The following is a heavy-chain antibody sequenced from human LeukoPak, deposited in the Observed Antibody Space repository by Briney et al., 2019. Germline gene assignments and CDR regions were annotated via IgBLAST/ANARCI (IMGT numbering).Heavy chain of an antibody. V-gene: IGHV1-8*01. CDR3: VRPPPNWGADF. Sequence: ASENVSRKASGYTFTSYDINVIRQATGQGLEWMVRMSPNSGITGYAQKFQGRVTMTRESSTGTAYLELSSLRSEVSAVYYCVRPPPNWGADFWGQGTLVTVSS. CDR2: MSPNSGIT. CDR1: GYTFTSYD. D-gene: IGHD7-27*01. J-gene: IGHJ4*02.